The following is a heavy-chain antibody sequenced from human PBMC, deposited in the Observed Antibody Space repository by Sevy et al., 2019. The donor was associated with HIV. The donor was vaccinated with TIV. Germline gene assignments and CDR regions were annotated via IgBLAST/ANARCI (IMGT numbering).Heavy chain of an antibody. V-gene: IGHV3-53*01. CDR2: IYSGRTT. Sequence: GGSRRLSCAASGFTVSTNYMSWVRQAPGKGLEWVSVIYSGRTTYYADSVKGRFTISRDKSKNTLYLQMNSLRAEDTAVYYCAREFGDGYNPQYYFDYWGQGTLVTVSS. CDR1: GFTVSTNY. CDR3: AREFGDGYNPQYYFDY. D-gene: IGHD3-3*01. J-gene: IGHJ4*02.